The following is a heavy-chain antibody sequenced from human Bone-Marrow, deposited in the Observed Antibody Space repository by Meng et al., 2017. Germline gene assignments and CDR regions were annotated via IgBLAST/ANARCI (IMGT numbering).Heavy chain of an antibody. CDR2: INTYNGKT. Sequence: QGQLVQSGAEVKKPGASVKVSCEASGYTLSSDGFSWVRQAPGQGLEWLGWINTYNGKTDYAQKFQGRVTITADESTSTAYMELSSLRSEDTAVYYCAREGIAAASLQDWGQGTLVTVSS. D-gene: IGHD6-13*01. J-gene: IGHJ1*01. CDR1: GYTLSSDG. CDR3: AREGIAAASLQD. V-gene: IGHV1-18*01.